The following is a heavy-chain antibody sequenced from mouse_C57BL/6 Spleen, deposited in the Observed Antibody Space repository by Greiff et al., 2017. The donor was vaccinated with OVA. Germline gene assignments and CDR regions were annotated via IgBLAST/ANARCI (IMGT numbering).Heavy chain of an antibody. V-gene: IGHV1-15*01. J-gene: IGHJ4*01. D-gene: IGHD4-1*01. CDR2: IDPETGGT. CDR1: GYTFTDYE. CDR3: TRANWFYAMDY. Sequence: QVQLQQSGAELVRPGASVTLSCKASGYTFTDYEMHWVKQTPVHGLEWIGAIDPETGGTAYNQKFKGKAILTADKSSSTACMELRSLTSEDSAVYYCTRANWFYAMDYWGQGTSVTVSS.